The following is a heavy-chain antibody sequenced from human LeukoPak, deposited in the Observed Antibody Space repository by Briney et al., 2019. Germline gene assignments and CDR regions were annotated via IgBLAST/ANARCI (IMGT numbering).Heavy chain of an antibody. CDR3: ARRPIVGSTGFYFDP. CDR2: IYYGGSP. V-gene: IGHV4-39*01. CDR1: GGSISTTTNS. J-gene: IGHJ5*02. Sequence: NSSETLSLTCNVSGGSISTTTNSWGWAWIRQRPTKGLEWIGSIYYGGSPYYTSSLKSRVTISVDTSKNQFSLKLASLTAADTAVYYCARRPIVGSTGFYFDPWGPGTLVTVSS. D-gene: IGHD1-26*01.